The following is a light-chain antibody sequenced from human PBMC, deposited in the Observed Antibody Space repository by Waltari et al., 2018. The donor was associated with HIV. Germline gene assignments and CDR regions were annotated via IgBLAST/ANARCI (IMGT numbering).Light chain of an antibody. CDR3: CSHAGSYTLV. J-gene: IGLJ2*01. Sequence: QSALTQPRSVSGSPGQSVTISCTGTSSDVGGYNYVSWYQHHPGKAPKLMIYDVSKRPSGVPDRFSGSKSGNTASLTISGLQAEDEADYYCCSHAGSYTLVFGGGTTLTVL. CDR1: SSDVGGYNY. V-gene: IGLV2-11*01. CDR2: DVS.